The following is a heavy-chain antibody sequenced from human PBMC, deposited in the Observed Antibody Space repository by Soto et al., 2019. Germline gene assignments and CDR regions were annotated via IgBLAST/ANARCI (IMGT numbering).Heavy chain of an antibody. CDR3: ARDSSPYCSGGSCYGPFDY. D-gene: IGHD2-15*01. V-gene: IGHV1-69*13. CDR1: GGTFSSYA. J-gene: IGHJ4*02. Sequence: SVKVSCKASGGTFSSYAISWVRQAPGQGLEWMGGIIPIFGTANYAQKFQGRVTITADESTSTAYMELSSLRSEDTAVYYCARDSSPYCSGGSCYGPFDYWGQGTLVTVSS. CDR2: IIPIFGTA.